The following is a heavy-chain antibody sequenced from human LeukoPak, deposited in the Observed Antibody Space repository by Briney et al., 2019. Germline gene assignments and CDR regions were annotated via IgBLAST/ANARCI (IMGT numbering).Heavy chain of an antibody. V-gene: IGHV3-23*01. D-gene: IGHD3-22*01. Sequence: PGGSLRLSCAASGFTFSSYAMSLVRQAPGKGLEWVSAISGSGGSTYYADSVKGRFTISRDNSKNTLYLQTNSLRAEDTAVYYCASPNDYYDSSGYSSYFDYWGQGTLVTVSS. CDR2: ISGSGGST. CDR1: GFTFSSYA. CDR3: ASPNDYYDSSGYSSYFDY. J-gene: IGHJ4*02.